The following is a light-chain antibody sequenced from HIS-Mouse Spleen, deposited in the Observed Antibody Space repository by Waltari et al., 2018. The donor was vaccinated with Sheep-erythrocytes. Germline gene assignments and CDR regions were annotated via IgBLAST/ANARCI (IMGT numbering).Light chain of an antibody. Sequence: IPMTQSPSSLSASVGYRVTITCQASQDISNYLNWYQQKPGKAPKLLIYDASNLETGVPSRFSGSGSGTDFTFTISSLQPEDIATYYCQQYDNLLTFGGGTKVEIK. J-gene: IGKJ4*01. CDR3: QQYDNLLT. CDR2: DAS. V-gene: IGKV1-33*01. CDR1: QDISNY.